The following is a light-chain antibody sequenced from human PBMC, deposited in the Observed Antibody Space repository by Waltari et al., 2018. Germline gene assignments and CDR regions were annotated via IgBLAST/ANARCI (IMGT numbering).Light chain of an antibody. J-gene: IGKJ5*01. Sequence: DIQLTQSPSSLSSSVGDRVTITCQASQDISKNLNWYQQKPGTAPQVLIPDASNLQTGVPTRFSGSGSGTEFILTISSLQPEDIATYYCQQFDNLITFGQGTRLEIK. CDR3: QQFDNLIT. CDR1: QDISKN. CDR2: DAS. V-gene: IGKV1-33*01.